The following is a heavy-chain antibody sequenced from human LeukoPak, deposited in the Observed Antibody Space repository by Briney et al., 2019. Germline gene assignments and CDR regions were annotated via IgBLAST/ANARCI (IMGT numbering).Heavy chain of an antibody. CDR2: ISYDGSNK. J-gene: IGHJ4*02. D-gene: IGHD5-12*01. V-gene: IGHV3-30-3*01. CDR3: ARDKGSSGLLDY. CDR1: GFTFSSYA. Sequence: GGSLRLSCAASGFTFSSYAMHWVRQAPGKGLEWVAVISYDGSNKYYADSVKGRFTISRDNSKNTLYLQMNSLRAEDTAVYYCARDKGSSGLLDYWGQGTLVTVSS.